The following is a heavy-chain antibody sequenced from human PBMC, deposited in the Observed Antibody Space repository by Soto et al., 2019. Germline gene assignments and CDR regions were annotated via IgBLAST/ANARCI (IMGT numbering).Heavy chain of an antibody. CDR2: FYDSGST. J-gene: IGHJ6*02. D-gene: IGHD2-2*01. CDR3: AASAPPAANYYYGMDV. V-gene: IGHV4-61*01. Sequence: SETLSLTCTVSGGSVSSGSFYWSWIRRPPGKGLEWIVYFYDSGSTNYNPSLRSRVTMSVDTSKNQFSLKLSSVTAADTAVYYCAASAPPAANYYYGMDVWGQGTTVTVSS. CDR1: GGSVSSGSFY.